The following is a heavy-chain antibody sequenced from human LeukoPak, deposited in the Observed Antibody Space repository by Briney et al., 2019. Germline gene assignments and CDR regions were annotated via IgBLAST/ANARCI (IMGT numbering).Heavy chain of an antibody. CDR1: GFTFDDYA. J-gene: IGHJ4*02. D-gene: IGHD3-10*01. CDR3: ARSGDYYGSGSVFDY. CDR2: ISWKSGSI. Sequence: GGSLRLSCAASGFTFDDYAMYWVRQAPGKGLEWVSGISWKSGSIGYADSVKGRFTISRDNSKNTLYLQMNSLRAEDTAVYYCARSGDYYGSGSVFDYWGQGTLVTVSS. V-gene: IGHV3-9*01.